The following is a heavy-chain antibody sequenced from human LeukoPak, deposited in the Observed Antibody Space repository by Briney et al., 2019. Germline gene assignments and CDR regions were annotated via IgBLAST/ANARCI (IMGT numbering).Heavy chain of an antibody. Sequence: ASVEVSCKASGYTFTSYYMHWVRQAPGQGLEWMGIINPSGGSTSYAQKFQGRVTMTRDMSTSTVYMELSSLRSEDTAVYYCAREAYYYDSSGYYSRGGIRGGNDYWGQGALVTVSS. CDR3: AREAYYYDSSGYYSRGGIRGGNDY. CDR1: GYTFTSYY. D-gene: IGHD3-22*01. V-gene: IGHV1-46*01. J-gene: IGHJ4*02. CDR2: INPSGGST.